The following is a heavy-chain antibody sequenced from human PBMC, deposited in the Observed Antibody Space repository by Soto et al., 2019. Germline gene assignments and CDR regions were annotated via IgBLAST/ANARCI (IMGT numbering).Heavy chain of an antibody. J-gene: IGHJ6*03. V-gene: IGHV4-34*01. CDR2: INHSGST. Sequence: QVQLQQWGAGLLKPSDTLSLTCAVYGGSFSGYYWSWIRQPPGNGLEWIGEINHSGSTNYNPSLKSRVTISVDTSKNQFSLKLSSVTAADTAVYYCARRISSIERYMDVWGKGTTVTVSS. D-gene: IGHD6-6*01. CDR1: GGSFSGYY. CDR3: ARRISSIERYMDV.